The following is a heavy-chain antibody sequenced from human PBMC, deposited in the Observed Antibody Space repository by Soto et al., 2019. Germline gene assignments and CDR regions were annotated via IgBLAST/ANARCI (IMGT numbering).Heavy chain of an antibody. Sequence: QVQLVQSGAEVKKRGASVKVSCKPSGYTFTSYAMHWVRQAPGQRLEWMGWINAGNGNTKYSQKFQGRVTITRDTSASTAYMELSSLRSEDTAVYYCALISSSGWYRLDYWGQGTLVTVSS. D-gene: IGHD6-19*01. CDR2: INAGNGNT. V-gene: IGHV1-3*01. CDR1: GYTFTSYA. CDR3: ALISSSGWYRLDY. J-gene: IGHJ4*02.